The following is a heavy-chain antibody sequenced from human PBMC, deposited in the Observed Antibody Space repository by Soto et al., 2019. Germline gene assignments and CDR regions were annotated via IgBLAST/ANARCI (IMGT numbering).Heavy chain of an antibody. D-gene: IGHD3-3*02. CDR1: GFTFSDYA. J-gene: IGHJ3*01. CDR2: MTYDGATE. V-gene: IGHV3-30*14. Sequence: QVRLVESGGGVVQPGTSLRLSCAASGFTFSDYAIHWVRQAAGKGLEWVASMTYDGATEYYADSVKGRFTMSRDNSKRALSLQMNSLRPDDTAVYYCARVRLSIAVNDALDVWGQGTTVTVSS. CDR3: ARVRLSIAVNDALDV.